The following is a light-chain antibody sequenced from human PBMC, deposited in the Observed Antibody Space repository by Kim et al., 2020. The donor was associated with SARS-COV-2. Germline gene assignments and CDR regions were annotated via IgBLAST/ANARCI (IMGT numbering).Light chain of an antibody. CDR3: QAWDSSTYV. Sequence: QSVLTQPPSVSGAPGQRVTISCTGSSSNIGSGYDVHWYQQLPGTAPKLLIYGNINRPSGVPDRFSGSNSGNTATLTISGTQAMDEADYYCQAWDSSTYVFGTGTKVTVL. CDR1: SSNIGSGYD. J-gene: IGLJ1*01. CDR2: GNI. V-gene: IGLV1-40*01.